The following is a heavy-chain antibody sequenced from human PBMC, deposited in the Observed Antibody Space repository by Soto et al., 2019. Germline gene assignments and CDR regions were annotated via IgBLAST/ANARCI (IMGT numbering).Heavy chain of an antibody. CDR1: GGSISSSSYY. Sequence: QLQLQESGPGLVKPSETLCLSCSVSGGSISSSSYYWGWIRQPPGKGLEWIGSIYYSGSTYYNPSLKSRVTISVDTSKNQFSLKLSSVTAPDTAVYYCARHTSAISISDHWGQGTLVTVSS. CDR2: IYYSGST. D-gene: IGHD3-3*01. J-gene: IGHJ4*02. V-gene: IGHV4-39*01. CDR3: ARHTSAISISDH.